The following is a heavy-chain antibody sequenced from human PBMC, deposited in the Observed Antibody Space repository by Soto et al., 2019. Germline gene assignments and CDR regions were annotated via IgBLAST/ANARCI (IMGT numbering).Heavy chain of an antibody. J-gene: IGHJ3*02. CDR1: GFTFSSYA. Sequence: LSLTCAASGFTFSSYAMSWVRQAPGKGLEWVSAISGSGSSTYYADSVKGRFTISRDISKNTLYLQMNSLRAEDTAVYYCAKDIVVVPATFGTFTAFDIWGQGTMVTVSS. CDR2: ISGSGSST. V-gene: IGHV3-23*01. D-gene: IGHD2-2*01. CDR3: AKDIVVVPATFGTFTAFDI.